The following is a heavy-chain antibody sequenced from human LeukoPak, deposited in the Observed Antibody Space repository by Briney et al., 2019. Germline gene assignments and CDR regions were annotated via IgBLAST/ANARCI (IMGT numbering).Heavy chain of an antibody. V-gene: IGHV3-30*03. CDR2: ISYDGSNK. D-gene: IGHD3-3*01. Sequence: GGSLRPSCAASGFTFSSYSMNWVRQAPGKGLEWVAVISYDGSNKYYADSVKGRFTISRDNSKNTLYLQMNSLRAEDTAVYYCARGLLEWPYAFDIWGQGTMVTVSS. CDR3: ARGLLEWPYAFDI. J-gene: IGHJ3*02. CDR1: GFTFSSYS.